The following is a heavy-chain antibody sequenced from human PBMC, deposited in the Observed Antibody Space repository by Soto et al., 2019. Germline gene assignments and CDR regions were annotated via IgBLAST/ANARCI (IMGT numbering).Heavy chain of an antibody. J-gene: IGHJ3*01. CDR3: ARSLPDYYGSESGSRNAFDL. D-gene: IGHD3-10*01. Sequence: QVQLVQSGAEVKKPGASVKVSCKASGYTFTGYYMHWVRQAPGQGLEWMGWINPNSGGTNYAQKFQGWVTMTRDTSISTAYMELSRLRSDDTDVYYCARSLPDYYGSESGSRNAFDLWGQGTMVTVSS. V-gene: IGHV1-2*04. CDR1: GYTFTGYY. CDR2: INPNSGGT.